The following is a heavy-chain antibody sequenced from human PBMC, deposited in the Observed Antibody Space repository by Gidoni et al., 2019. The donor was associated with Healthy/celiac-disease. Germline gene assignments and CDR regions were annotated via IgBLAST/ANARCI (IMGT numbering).Heavy chain of an antibody. J-gene: IGHJ3*02. CDR3: ARENHDIPNAFDI. Sequence: EVQLVESGGGLVQPGGSLRLYCAASGFTFSSYDMHWVRQDTGKGLDWVSAIGTAGDTYYPGSVKGRFTISRENAKNSLYLQMNSLRAGDTAVYYCARENHDIPNAFDIWGQGTMVTVSS. CDR2: IGTAGDT. V-gene: IGHV3-13*01. D-gene: IGHD3-9*01. CDR1: GFTFSSYD.